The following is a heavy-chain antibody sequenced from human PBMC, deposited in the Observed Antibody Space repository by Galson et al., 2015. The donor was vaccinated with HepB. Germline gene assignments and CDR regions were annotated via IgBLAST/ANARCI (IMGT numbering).Heavy chain of an antibody. D-gene: IGHD1-26*01. Sequence: SLRLSCAASGFTFSDYYMSWIRQAPGKGLEWVSYISSSSSYTNYADSVKGRFTISRDNAKNSLYLQMSSLRVEDTAVYFCARELRAGGRETFAYWGQGTLVTVSS. CDR3: ARELRAGGRETFAY. J-gene: IGHJ4*02. CDR2: ISSSSSYT. CDR1: GFTFSDYY. V-gene: IGHV3-11*05.